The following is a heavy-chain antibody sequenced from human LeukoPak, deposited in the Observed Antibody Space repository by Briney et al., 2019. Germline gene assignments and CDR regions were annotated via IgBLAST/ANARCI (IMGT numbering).Heavy chain of an antibody. Sequence: PSETLSLTCTVSGGSISSSSYYWGWIRQPPGKGLEWIGSIYYSGSTYYNPSLKSRDTISVDTSKNQFSLKLSSVTAADTAVYYCARHKYYDFWSGYPLGYFDLWGRGTLVTVSS. CDR3: ARHKYYDFWSGYPLGYFDL. D-gene: IGHD3-3*01. CDR1: GGSISSSSYY. V-gene: IGHV4-39*01. J-gene: IGHJ2*01. CDR2: IYYSGST.